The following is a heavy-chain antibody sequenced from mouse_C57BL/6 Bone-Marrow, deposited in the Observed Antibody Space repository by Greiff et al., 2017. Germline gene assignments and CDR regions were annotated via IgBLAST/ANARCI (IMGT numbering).Heavy chain of an antibody. Sequence: EVMLVESGGGLVQPGGSLKLSCAASGFTFSDYYMYWVRQTPEKRLEWVAYISNGGGSTYYPDTVKGRFTISRDNAKNTLYLQMSRLKSEDTAMYYCARESSGYDYAMDYWGQGTSVTVSS. D-gene: IGHD3-2*02. CDR3: ARESSGYDYAMDY. J-gene: IGHJ4*01. CDR1: GFTFSDYY. CDR2: ISNGGGST. V-gene: IGHV5-12*01.